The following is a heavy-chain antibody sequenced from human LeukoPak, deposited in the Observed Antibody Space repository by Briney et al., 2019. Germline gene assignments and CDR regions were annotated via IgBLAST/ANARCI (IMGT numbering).Heavy chain of an antibody. Sequence: SETLSLTCAVYGGSFSGYHWSWIRQSPGKGLEWIGDINPSGSTYYNPSIKSRLTISVDTYENKFSPKLICVTAADTAVYYCARGRHDITMIVVVMSSVSYYLDVWGKGATVTVS. CDR1: GGSFSGYH. D-gene: IGHD3-22*01. CDR3: ARGRHDITMIVVVMSSVSYYLDV. CDR2: INPSGST. J-gene: IGHJ6*03. V-gene: IGHV4-34*01.